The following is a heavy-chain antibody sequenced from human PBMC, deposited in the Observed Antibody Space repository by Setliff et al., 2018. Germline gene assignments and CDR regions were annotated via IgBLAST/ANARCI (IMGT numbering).Heavy chain of an antibody. Sequence: PSETLSLTCAVYGGSFSAYYRRWIRQAPGKGLEWIGEINQSGSTNYNPSLKSRVTISVDASKKQFSLKLTSVTAADTAVYYCAIFIVGLDAFDTWGQGTMVTVSS. J-gene: IGHJ3*02. D-gene: IGHD1-26*01. CDR1: GGSFSAYY. CDR3: AIFIVGLDAFDT. V-gene: IGHV4-34*01. CDR2: INQSGST.